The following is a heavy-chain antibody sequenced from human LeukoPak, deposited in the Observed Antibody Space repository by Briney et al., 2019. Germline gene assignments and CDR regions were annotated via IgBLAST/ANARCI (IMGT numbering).Heavy chain of an antibody. J-gene: IGHJ5*02. CDR2: ISGSGGST. D-gene: IGHD6-13*01. CDR1: GFTFSSYG. V-gene: IGHV3-23*01. CDR3: AKAGFSSSWSKPDNWFDP. Sequence: GGSLRLSCSASGFTFSSYGMSWVRQAPGKGLEWVSGISGSGGSTYFADSVKGRFIISRDNSKNTLYLQMNSLRAEDTAVYYCAKAGFSSSWSKPDNWFDPWGRGTLVTVSS.